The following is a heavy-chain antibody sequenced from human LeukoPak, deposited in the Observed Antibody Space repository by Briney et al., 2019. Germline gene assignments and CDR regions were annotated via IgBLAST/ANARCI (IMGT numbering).Heavy chain of an antibody. D-gene: IGHD3-10*01. J-gene: IGHJ4*02. CDR2: ISGSGGST. V-gene: IGHV3-23*01. CDR1: GFTFSSYA. CDR3: ATGTMVRGVITDIDY. Sequence: GGSLRLSCAISGFTFSSYAMSWVRQAPGKGLEWVSAISGSGGSTYFADSMKGRFTISRDNSKNTLFLQMNSLRAEDTAVYYCATGTMVRGVITDIDYWGQGTLVTVSS.